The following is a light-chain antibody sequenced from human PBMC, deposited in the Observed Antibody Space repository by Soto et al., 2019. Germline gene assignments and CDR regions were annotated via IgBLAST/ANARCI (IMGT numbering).Light chain of an antibody. Sequence: QSVLTQPPSVSGSPGQSVTISCTGTSSDIGSYDYVSWYQQHPGTAPKPIVYNVTNQPSGVSSRFAGSKSGNTASLTISGIQGEDEAGYYWSSNSSTSTRRLFGAGTKVTVL. CDR3: SSNSSTSTRRL. CDR2: NVT. CDR1: SSDIGSYDY. J-gene: IGLJ1*01. V-gene: IGLV2-14*01.